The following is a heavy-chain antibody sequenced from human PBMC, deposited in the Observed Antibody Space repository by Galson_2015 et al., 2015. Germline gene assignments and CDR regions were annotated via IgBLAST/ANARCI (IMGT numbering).Heavy chain of an antibody. D-gene: IGHD3-3*01. Sequence: SLRLSCAASGFTFDDYAMHWVRQAPGKGLEWVSLINSDGSSTSYADSVKGRFTISRDNAKNTLYLQMNSLRAEDTAVYYCARDRGTKHDFWSGYYTGIDYYYGMDVWGQGTTVTVSS. J-gene: IGHJ6*02. CDR3: ARDRGTKHDFWSGYYTGIDYYYGMDV. V-gene: IGHV3-74*01. CDR2: INSDGSST. CDR1: GFTFDDYA.